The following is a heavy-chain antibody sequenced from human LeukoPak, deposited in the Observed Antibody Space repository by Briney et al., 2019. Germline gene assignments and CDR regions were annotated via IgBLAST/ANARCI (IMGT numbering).Heavy chain of an antibody. J-gene: IGHJ4*02. V-gene: IGHV3-30-3*02. CDR3: AKSTHHYYDSSGYWDY. D-gene: IGHD3-22*01. CDR2: ISYEGSNK. Sequence: GGSLRLSCAASGFTFSTYAMHWVRQAPGKGLEWMAVISYEGSNKYYADSVKGRFTISRDNSKNTLYLQMNSLRAEDTAVYYCAKSTHHYYDSSGYWDYWGQGTLVTVSS. CDR1: GFTFSTYA.